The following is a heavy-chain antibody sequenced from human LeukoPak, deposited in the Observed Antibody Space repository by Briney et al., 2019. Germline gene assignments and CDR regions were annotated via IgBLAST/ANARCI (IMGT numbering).Heavy chain of an antibody. CDR1: GGSINSRNYY. J-gene: IGHJ5*02. Sequence: ASQTLSLTCTVSGGSINSRNYYWNWIRQPAGKELEWIGRIWPDGGTGGAPTYKPSLKSRVTISVDTSKKQFSLKLSSVTAADTAVYYCARHRGWELLPPRDWFDPWGQGTLVTVSS. D-gene: IGHD1-26*01. CDR3: ARHRGWELLPPRDWFDP. V-gene: IGHV4-61*02. CDR2: IWPDGGT.